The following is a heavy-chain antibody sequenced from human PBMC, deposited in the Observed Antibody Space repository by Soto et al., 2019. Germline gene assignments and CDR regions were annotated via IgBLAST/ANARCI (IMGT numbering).Heavy chain of an antibody. Sequence: ASVKVSCKVSGYTLTELSMHWVRQAPGKGLEWMGGFDPEDGETIYAQKFQGRVTMTEDTSTDTAYMELSSLRSEDTAVYYCATPGAYCSGGSCYHDAFDIWGQGTMVTVSS. CDR3: ATPGAYCSGGSCYHDAFDI. V-gene: IGHV1-24*01. CDR2: FDPEDGET. D-gene: IGHD2-15*01. J-gene: IGHJ3*02. CDR1: GYTLTELS.